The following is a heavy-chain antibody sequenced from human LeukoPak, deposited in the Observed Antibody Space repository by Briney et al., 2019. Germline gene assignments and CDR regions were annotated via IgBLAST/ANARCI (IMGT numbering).Heavy chain of an antibody. J-gene: IGHJ5*02. V-gene: IGHV1-46*01. CDR3: ARACGSDIVVVPAALDP. CDR2: INPSGGST. D-gene: IGHD2-2*01. Sequence: ASVKVSRKASGYTFTSYYMHWVRQAPGQGLEWMGIINPSGGSTSYAQKFQGRVTMTRDTSTSTVYMELSSLRSEDTAVYYCARACGSDIVVVPAALDPWGQGTLVTVSS. CDR1: GYTFTSYY.